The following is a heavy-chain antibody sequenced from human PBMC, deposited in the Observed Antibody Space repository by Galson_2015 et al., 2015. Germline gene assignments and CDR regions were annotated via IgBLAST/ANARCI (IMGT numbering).Heavy chain of an antibody. CDR3: ARRGPSPD. J-gene: IGHJ4*02. CDR2: IKQDGNEK. V-gene: IGHV3-7*01. CDR1: GFGFSSYW. D-gene: IGHD3-10*01. Sequence: SLRLSCAASGFGFSSYWMTWVRQAPGKGLEWVANIKQDGNEKYYADSAKGRFTIFRDNAKNLLYLQMNNLRVEDTAVYYCARRGPSPDWGQGTLVTVSS.